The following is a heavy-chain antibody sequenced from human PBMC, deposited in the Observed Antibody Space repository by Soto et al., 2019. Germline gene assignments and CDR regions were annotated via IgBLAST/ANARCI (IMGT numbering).Heavy chain of an antibody. D-gene: IGHD5-12*01. CDR2: INPNSGAT. J-gene: IGHJ6*03. CDR1: GYSFSQYY. CDR3: ARESGGATATLDYYYFYMDV. V-gene: IGHV1-2*02. Sequence: QVQLVQSGAEVEKPGASVTVSCKASGYSFSQYYLHWVRQAPGQGPEWMGWINPNSGATKYAQKFQGRVTRTRDTSVRTAFMELKWLQSDDTAVYYWARESGGATATLDYYYFYMDVWGRGTTVTVSS.